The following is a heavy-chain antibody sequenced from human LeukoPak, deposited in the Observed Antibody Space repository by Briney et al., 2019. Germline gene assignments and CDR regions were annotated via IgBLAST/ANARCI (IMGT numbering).Heavy chain of an antibody. CDR3: AKRVVAAQGDNWFDP. D-gene: IGHD2-15*01. CDR1: GFTFSSYA. CDR2: ISGSGGST. J-gene: IGHJ5*02. Sequence: PGGSLRLSCAASGFTFSSYAMSWVRQAPGKGLEWVSAISGSGGSTYYADSVKGRFTISRDNSKNTLYLQMNSLRAEDTAIYYCAKRVVAAQGDNWFDPWGQGTLVTVSS. V-gene: IGHV3-23*01.